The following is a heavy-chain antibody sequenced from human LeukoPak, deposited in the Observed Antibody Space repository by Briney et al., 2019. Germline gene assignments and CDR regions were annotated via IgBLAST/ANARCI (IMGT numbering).Heavy chain of an antibody. J-gene: IGHJ4*02. CDR1: GGSISSSSYY. Sequence: PSETLSLTCTVSGGSISSSSYYWGWIRQPPGKGLEWIGSIYYSGSTYYNPSLKSRVTISVDTSKNQFSLKLSSVTAADTAVYYCASYSSSWYYSDYWGQGTLVTVSS. D-gene: IGHD6-13*01. CDR3: ASYSSSWYYSDY. V-gene: IGHV4-39*01. CDR2: IYYSGST.